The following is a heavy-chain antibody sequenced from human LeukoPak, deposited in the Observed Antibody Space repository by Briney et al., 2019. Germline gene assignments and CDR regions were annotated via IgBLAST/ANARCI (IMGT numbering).Heavy chain of an antibody. V-gene: IGHV3-21*01. CDR3: ARVLAAAGHGEFDY. J-gene: IGHJ4*02. CDR2: ISSSSSYI. Sequence: PGGSLRLSCAASGFTFSSYIMNWVRQAPGKGLEWVSSISSSSSYIYYADSVKGRFTISRDNAKNSLYLQMNSLRAEDTAVYYCARVLAAAGHGEFDYWGQGTLVTVSS. CDR1: GFTFSSYI. D-gene: IGHD6-13*01.